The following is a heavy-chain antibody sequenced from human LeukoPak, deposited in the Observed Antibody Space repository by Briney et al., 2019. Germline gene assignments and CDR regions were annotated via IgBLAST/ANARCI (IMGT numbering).Heavy chain of an antibody. V-gene: IGHV3-72*01. D-gene: IGHD2-15*01. CDR2: SRNKANSYTT. Sequence: GGSLRLSCAASGFIFSDHYMDWVRQAPGKGLEWVGRSRNKANSYTTEYAASVKGRFTISRDDSKNSLFLQMNSLKTEDTAVYYCVRGYCSGGSCYGHGFDIWGQGKMVTVSS. CDR3: VRGYCSGGSCYGHGFDI. J-gene: IGHJ3*02. CDR1: GFIFSDHY.